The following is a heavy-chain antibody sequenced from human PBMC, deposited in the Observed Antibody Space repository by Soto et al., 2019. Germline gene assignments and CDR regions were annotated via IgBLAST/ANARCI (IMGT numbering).Heavy chain of an antibody. Sequence: SQTLSLTCVISGDSVTGNTAGWNWIRQSPSRGLEWLGRTYYRSKWYYDYAGSVKGRMTINPDTSRNQFSLQLNSVSPEDTAVYYCASGRLLRWTYYVDVWGQGTTVTVSS. D-gene: IGHD3-10*01. V-gene: IGHV6-1*01. J-gene: IGHJ6*02. CDR3: ASGRLLRWTYYVDV. CDR2: TYYRSKWYY. CDR1: GDSVTGNTAG.